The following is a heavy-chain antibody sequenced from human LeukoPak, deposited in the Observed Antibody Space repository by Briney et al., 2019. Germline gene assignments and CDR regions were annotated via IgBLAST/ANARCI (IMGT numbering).Heavy chain of an antibody. CDR1: GGSISSGSYY. CDR3: ARDWDSGYDRPYYYYYYYMDV. CDR2: IYTSGST. Sequence: SQTLSLTCTVSGGSISSGSYYWSWIRQPAGKGLEWNGRIYTSGSTNYNPSLKSRVTISVDTSKNQFSLKLSSVTAADTAVYYCARDWDSGYDRPYYYYYYYMDVWGKGTTVTVSS. D-gene: IGHD5-12*01. J-gene: IGHJ6*03. V-gene: IGHV4-61*02.